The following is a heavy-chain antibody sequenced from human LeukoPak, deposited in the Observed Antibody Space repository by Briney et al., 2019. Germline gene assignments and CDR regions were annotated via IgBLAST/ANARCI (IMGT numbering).Heavy chain of an antibody. J-gene: IGHJ4*02. Sequence: GGSLRLSCAASGFTFSRYWMHWVRQTPGKGLVWVSRISSDGNRRYADSVKGRFTISRDNAKNTLYLQMNSLRVEDTAMYYCVSSTYYYDSSGYVLDQWGQGTLVTVSS. CDR2: ISSDGNR. CDR1: GFTFSRYW. CDR3: VSSTYYYDSSGYVLDQ. V-gene: IGHV3-74*01. D-gene: IGHD3-22*01.